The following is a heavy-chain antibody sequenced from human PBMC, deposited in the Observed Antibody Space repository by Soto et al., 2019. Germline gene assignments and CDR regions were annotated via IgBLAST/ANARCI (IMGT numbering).Heavy chain of an antibody. D-gene: IGHD3-3*01. CDR2: INPNGGST. Sequence: QVQLVQSGAEVRKPGASVRISCKTSGYAFTPYYIHWVRQAPGQGLEWMGVINPNGGSTTYAQKFQGRVSMTLDTSTTTVNMELSSLRFEDTAISYCARESVRRFYFDYWGQGTLVTVSS. CDR3: ARESVRRFYFDY. V-gene: IGHV1-46*03. CDR1: GYAFTPYY. J-gene: IGHJ4*02.